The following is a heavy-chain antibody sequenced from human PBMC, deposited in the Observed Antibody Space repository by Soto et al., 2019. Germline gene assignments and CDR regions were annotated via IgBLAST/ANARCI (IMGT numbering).Heavy chain of an antibody. D-gene: IGHD3-10*01. CDR1: GGSFGVYF. V-gene: IGHV4-34*01. CDR2: INHGGST. J-gene: IGHJ5*02. CDR3: SKGGGSLWS. Sequence: QVQLQQWGAGLLKPSETLSLTCAVSGGSFGVYFWTWIRQSPGKGLEWIGEINHGGSTNYNPSLKSRVTISIDTSKTQFSLKLSSVTVADTAVYYCSKGGGSLWSWGQGTLVTVSS.